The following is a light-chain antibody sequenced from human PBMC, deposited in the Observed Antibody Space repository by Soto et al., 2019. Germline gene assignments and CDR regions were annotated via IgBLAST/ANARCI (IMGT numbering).Light chain of an antibody. Sequence: EILLTQSPATLYLSGGERAILSCRASQSVSTFLAWFQQKPGQAPRLLIFDASSRAPGIPDRFSGSGSGTDFTLTISRLEPEDFAVYYCQQYGSSPPITFGQGTRLEIK. CDR3: QQYGSSPPIT. CDR1: QSVSTF. V-gene: IGKV3-20*01. CDR2: DAS. J-gene: IGKJ5*01.